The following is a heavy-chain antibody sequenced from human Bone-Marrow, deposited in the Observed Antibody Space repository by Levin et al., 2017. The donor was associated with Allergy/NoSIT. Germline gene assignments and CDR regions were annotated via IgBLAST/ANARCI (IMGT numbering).Heavy chain of an antibody. V-gene: IGHV3-21*01. Sequence: PGGSLRLSCAASGFTFSSYSMNWVRQAPGKGLEWVSSISSSSSYIYYADSVKGRFTISRDNAKNSLYLQMNSLRAEDTAVYYCARRGQYCSCGSCSTYYFDYWGQGTLVTVSS. CDR2: ISSSSSYI. CDR1: GFTFSSYS. J-gene: IGHJ4*02. CDR3: ARRGQYCSCGSCSTYYFDY. D-gene: IGHD2-15*01.